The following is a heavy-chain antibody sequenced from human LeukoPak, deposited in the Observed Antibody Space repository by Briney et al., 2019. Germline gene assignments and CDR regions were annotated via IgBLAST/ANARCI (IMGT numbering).Heavy chain of an antibody. J-gene: IGHJ4*02. CDR3: ALDYDTSGYSH. V-gene: IGHV3-7*01. CDR1: GFTFSGYW. Sequence: PGGSLRLSCAASGFTFSGYWMGWVRQAPGKGLEWVANIKQDGSEKSYVESVKGRFTISRDNAKNSSCLQMNSLRAEDTAVYYCALDYDTSGYSHWGQGALVTVSS. D-gene: IGHD3-22*01. CDR2: IKQDGSEK.